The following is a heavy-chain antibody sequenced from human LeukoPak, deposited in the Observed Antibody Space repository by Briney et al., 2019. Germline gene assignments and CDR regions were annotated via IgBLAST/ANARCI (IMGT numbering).Heavy chain of an antibody. CDR1: GFTFSSYW. D-gene: IGHD3-16*01. V-gene: IGHV3-74*01. J-gene: IGHJ4*02. CDR2: INSDGNNT. CDR3: ARTPTYYFDY. Sequence: GGSLRLSCAASGFTFSSYWMHWVRQAPGKGLVWVSRINSDGNNTTYPDSVKGRFTISRDNAKNTLYMQMNSLRAEDTAVYYCARTPTYYFDYWGQGTLVTVSS.